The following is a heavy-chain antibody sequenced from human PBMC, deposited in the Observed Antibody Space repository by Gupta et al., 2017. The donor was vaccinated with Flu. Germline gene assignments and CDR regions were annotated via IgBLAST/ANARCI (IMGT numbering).Heavy chain of an antibody. D-gene: IGHD3-16*01. CDR1: GFNFIDAS. V-gene: IGHV3-15*01. CDR3: TTDSSGGITFDI. Sequence: EVQLVESGGGLVEPGGSLRLSCAASGFNFIDASINWVRQAPGKGLEWVGRLKSHADGGTTDYGAPVKGRFTISRDDSKNMLFLQMRSLQTEDTAMYFCTTDSSGGITFDIWGQGTMVTVSS. CDR2: LKSHADGGTT. J-gene: IGHJ3*02.